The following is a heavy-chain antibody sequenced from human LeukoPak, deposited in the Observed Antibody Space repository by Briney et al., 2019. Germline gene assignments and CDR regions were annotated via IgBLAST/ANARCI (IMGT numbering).Heavy chain of an antibody. Sequence: GASVKVSCKASGYTFTSYDINWVRQATGQGLEWMGWVNPGSGNTGYAQKFQGRVTMTRSTSISTAYMELSSLRSEDTAVYYCVKGGYYYDRWGQGTLVTVSS. CDR1: GYTFTSYD. CDR3: VKGGYYYDR. J-gene: IGHJ4*02. V-gene: IGHV1-8*01. D-gene: IGHD3-22*01. CDR2: VNPGSGNT.